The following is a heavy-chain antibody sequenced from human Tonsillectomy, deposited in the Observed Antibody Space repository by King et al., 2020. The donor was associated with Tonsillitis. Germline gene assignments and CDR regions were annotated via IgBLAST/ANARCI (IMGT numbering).Heavy chain of an antibody. V-gene: IGHV1-2*04. Sequence: QLVQSGAEVKKPGASVKVSCKASGYTFTGYYMHWVRQAPGQGLEWMGWINPNSGGTNYAQKFQGWVTMTRDTSISTAYMGLGRLRSDDTAVYYWARAPSYYSSIDRPAYYMDVWGKGTTVTVSS. CDR3: ARAPSYYSSIDRPAYYMDV. CDR2: INPNSGGT. J-gene: IGHJ6*03. CDR1: GYTFTGYY. D-gene: IGHD4-11*01.